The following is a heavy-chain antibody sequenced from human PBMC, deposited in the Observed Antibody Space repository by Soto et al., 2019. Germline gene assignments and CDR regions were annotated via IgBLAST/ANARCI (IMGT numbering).Heavy chain of an antibody. J-gene: IGHJ4*02. D-gene: IGHD2-8*01. CDR3: ATTYCTTTRRLHHLDY. CDR1: GFSLSDYS. Sequence: GGSLRLSCAVSGFSLSDYSLNWVRQAPGKGLEWVSYISSSSSTIYYADSAKGRFTISRDNAKSSLYLQMNSLRAEDTAVYYCATTYCTTTRRLHHLDYWGQGTPVTVSS. V-gene: IGHV3-48*01. CDR2: ISSSSSTI.